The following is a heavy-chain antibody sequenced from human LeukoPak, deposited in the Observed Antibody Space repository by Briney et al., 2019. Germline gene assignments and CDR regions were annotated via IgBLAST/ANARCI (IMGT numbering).Heavy chain of an antibody. Sequence: GGSLRLSCAASGFTFSSYEINWVRQAPGKWLECVSYISSSGSTIYYADSVKGRFTISRDNAKNSLYLQMNSLRAEDTAVYYCARDNGYGYGYSWGQGTLVTVSS. CDR1: GFTFSSYE. V-gene: IGHV3-48*03. D-gene: IGHD5-18*01. J-gene: IGHJ4*02. CDR2: ISSSGSTI. CDR3: ARDNGYGYGYS.